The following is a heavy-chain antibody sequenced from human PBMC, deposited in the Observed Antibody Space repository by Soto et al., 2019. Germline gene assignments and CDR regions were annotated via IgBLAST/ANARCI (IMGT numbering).Heavy chain of an antibody. CDR2: FDPEDGET. CDR1: GYTLTELS. J-gene: IGHJ4*02. D-gene: IGHD5-18*01. CDR3: ATARGRGYSYGYVHY. V-gene: IGHV1-24*01. Sequence: ASVKVSCKVSGYTLTELSMHWVRQAPGKGLEWMGGFDPEDGETIYAQKFQGRVTMTEDTSTDTAYMELSSLRSEDAAVYYCATARGRGYSYGYVHYWGQGTLVTVSS.